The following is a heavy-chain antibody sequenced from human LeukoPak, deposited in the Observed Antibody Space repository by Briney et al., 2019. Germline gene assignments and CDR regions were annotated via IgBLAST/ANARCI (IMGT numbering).Heavy chain of an antibody. Sequence: ASLKVSCKASGYTFTSYYMHWVRQAPGQGLEWMGIISPSGGSTSYAQKFQGRVTMTTDTSTSTAYMELRSLRSDDTVVYYCARTVGSSWIGYWGQGTLVTVSS. CDR3: ARTVGSSWIGY. CDR1: GYTFTSYY. V-gene: IGHV1-46*01. J-gene: IGHJ4*02. CDR2: ISPSGGST. D-gene: IGHD6-13*01.